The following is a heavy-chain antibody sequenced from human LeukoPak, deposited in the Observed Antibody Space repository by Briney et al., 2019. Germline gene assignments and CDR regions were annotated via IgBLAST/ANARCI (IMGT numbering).Heavy chain of an antibody. CDR1: GGSFSGYY. Sequence: SETLSLTCAVYGGSFSGYYWSWIRQPPGKGLEWIGEINHSGSTNYNPSLKSRVTISVDTSKNQFSLKLSSVTAADTAVYYCARPGDFWSGYYLAPGWFGPWGQGTLVTVSS. D-gene: IGHD3-3*01. CDR3: ARPGDFWSGYYLAPGWFGP. V-gene: IGHV4-34*01. CDR2: INHSGST. J-gene: IGHJ5*02.